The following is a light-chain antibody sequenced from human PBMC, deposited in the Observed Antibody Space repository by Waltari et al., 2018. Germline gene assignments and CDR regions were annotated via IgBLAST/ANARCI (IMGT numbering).Light chain of an antibody. CDR1: QSISSY. CDR3: QQSYSTPYS. CDR2: AAS. J-gene: IGKJ2*03. Sequence: DIRMTQSPSSLSATVGDRVPITCRASQSISSYLNWYQQKPGKAPKLLIYAASSLQSGVPSRFSGSGSGTDFTLTISSLLPEDFATYYCQQSYSTPYSFGQGTKLEIK. V-gene: IGKV1-39*01.